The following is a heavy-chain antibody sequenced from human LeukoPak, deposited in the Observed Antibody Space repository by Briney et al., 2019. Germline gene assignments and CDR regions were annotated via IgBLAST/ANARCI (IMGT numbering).Heavy chain of an antibody. CDR3: ATDAYDYVRGRYADFRAFDI. CDR2: IKSKADGGTT. V-gene: IGHV3-15*01. D-gene: IGHD3-16*01. Sequence: GGSLRLSCAASGFTFSIAWMTWVRQAPGEGLEWVGRIKSKADGGTTDYAAPVKGRFTISRDDSKNTLSLQMNSLKPEDTAVYYCATDAYDYVRGRYADFRAFDIWGRGTMVTVSS. J-gene: IGHJ3*02. CDR1: GFTFSIAW.